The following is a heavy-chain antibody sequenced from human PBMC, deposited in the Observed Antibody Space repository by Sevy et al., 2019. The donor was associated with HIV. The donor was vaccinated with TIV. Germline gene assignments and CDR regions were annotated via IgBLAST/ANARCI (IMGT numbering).Heavy chain of an antibody. Sequence: GGSLRLSCAASGFIFGDYGMHWVRQAPGKGLEWVSGINSKSNNIGYSDSVKGRFTISRDNVRNSLYLQMNSLITVDTVLYYCAKVHSGGTYHSSGYYAFHIWGRGTMVTVSS. V-gene: IGHV3-9*01. CDR3: AKVHSGGTYHSSGYYAFHI. CDR1: GFIFGDYG. D-gene: IGHD3-22*01. CDR2: INSKSNNI. J-gene: IGHJ3*02.